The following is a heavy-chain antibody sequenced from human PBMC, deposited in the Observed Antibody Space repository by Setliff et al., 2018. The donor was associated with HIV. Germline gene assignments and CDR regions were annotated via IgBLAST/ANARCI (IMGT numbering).Heavy chain of an antibody. CDR1: GGSISSSSYY. D-gene: IGHD3-22*01. Sequence: NPSETLSLTCTVSGGSISSSSYYWGWIRQPPGKGLEWIGSIYYSGSTYYNPSLKSRVTISVDTSKNQFSLKVSSVTAADTAVYYCARAVHSPSIYYYVFDYWGQGTLVTVSS. V-gene: IGHV4-39*07. CDR3: ARAVHSPSIYYYVFDY. J-gene: IGHJ4*02. CDR2: IYYSGST.